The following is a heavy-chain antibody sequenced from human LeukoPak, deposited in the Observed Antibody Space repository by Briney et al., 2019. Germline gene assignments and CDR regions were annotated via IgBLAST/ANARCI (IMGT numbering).Heavy chain of an antibody. J-gene: IGHJ4*02. Sequence: GASVKVSCTASGGTFSSYAISWVRQAPGQGLEWMGGIIPIFGTANYAQKFQGRVTITADESTSTAYMELSSLRSEDTAVYYCARARYYDILTGQTFDYWGQGTLVTVSS. D-gene: IGHD3-9*01. CDR2: IIPIFGTA. CDR3: ARARYYDILTGQTFDY. CDR1: GGTFSSYA. V-gene: IGHV1-69*13.